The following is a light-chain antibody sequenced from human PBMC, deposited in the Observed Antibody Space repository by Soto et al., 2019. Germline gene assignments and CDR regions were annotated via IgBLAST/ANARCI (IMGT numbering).Light chain of an antibody. J-gene: IGLJ2*01. V-gene: IGLV2-8*01. CDR2: DVS. Sequence: QSALTQPPSASGSPGQSVTISCTGTSSDVGGYNHVSWYQQHPGKAPKFMIYDVSRRPAGVPDRFSGSKSGNTASLTVSGLLAEDEADYYGSSYAGSNNYVVFGGGTKLTVL. CDR3: SSYAGSNNYVV. CDR1: SSDVGGYNH.